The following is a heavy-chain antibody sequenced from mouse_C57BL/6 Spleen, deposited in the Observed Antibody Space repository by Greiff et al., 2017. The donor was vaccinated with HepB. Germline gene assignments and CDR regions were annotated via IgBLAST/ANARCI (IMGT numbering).Heavy chain of an antibody. CDR3: ASTAQATGDY. D-gene: IGHD3-2*02. CDR2: INPNNGGT. Sequence: VQLQQSGPELVKPGASVKISCKASGYTFTDYYMNWVKQSHGKSLEWIGDINPNNGGTSYNQKFKGKATLTVDKSSSTAYMELRSLTSEDSAVYYCASTAQATGDYWGQGTTLTVSS. CDR1: GYTFTDYY. V-gene: IGHV1-26*01. J-gene: IGHJ2*01.